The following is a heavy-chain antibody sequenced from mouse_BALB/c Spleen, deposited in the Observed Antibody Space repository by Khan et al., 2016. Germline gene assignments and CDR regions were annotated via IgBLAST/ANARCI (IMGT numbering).Heavy chain of an antibody. J-gene: IGHJ1*01. CDR2: IRTKSNNLST. Sequence: EAQLVESGGGLVQPKGSLKLSCAASGFTFNTYAMDWVRQAPGKGLEWVARIRTKSNNLSTYYADSVKDRFTISRDDSQSMLYLQMNNLKTEDTAMYYCVRQNLRWYFDVWGAGTTVTVSS. V-gene: IGHV10-1*02. CDR3: VRQNLRWYFDV. D-gene: IGHD1-1*01. CDR1: GFTFNTYA.